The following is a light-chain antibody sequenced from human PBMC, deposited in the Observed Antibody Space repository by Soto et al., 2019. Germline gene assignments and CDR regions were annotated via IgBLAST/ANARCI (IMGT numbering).Light chain of an antibody. CDR1: SSVIGAYHY. V-gene: IGLV2-14*01. CDR2: AVN. J-gene: IGLJ7*01. CDR3: NSYTNSDTVI. Sequence: QSALTQAASVSGSPGQSITISCTGTSSVIGAYHYVSWYQQRPGKAPKVLIYAVNNRPSGISDRFSGSKSGNTASLTISGLQAEDEAVYYCNSYTNSDTVIFGGGTQLTVL.